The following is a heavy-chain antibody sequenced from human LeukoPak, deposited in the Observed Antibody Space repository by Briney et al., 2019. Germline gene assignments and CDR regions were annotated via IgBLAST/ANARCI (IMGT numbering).Heavy chain of an antibody. CDR1: GFTFSSYG. Sequence: GGSLRLSCAASGFTFSSYGMHWVRQAPGKGLEWVAVISYDGSNKYYADSVKGRFTISRDNSKNTLYLQMNSLRAEDTAVYYCAKGGTTVTTVTVYFDYWGQGTLVTVSS. V-gene: IGHV3-30*18. D-gene: IGHD4-17*01. J-gene: IGHJ4*02. CDR3: AKGGTTVTTVTVYFDY. CDR2: ISYDGSNK.